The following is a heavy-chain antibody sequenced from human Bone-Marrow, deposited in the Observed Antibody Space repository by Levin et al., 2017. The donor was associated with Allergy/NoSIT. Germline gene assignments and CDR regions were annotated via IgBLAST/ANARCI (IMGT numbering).Heavy chain of an antibody. Sequence: SETLSLTCTVSGGSVSSGSYYWSWIRQPPGKGLEWIGYIYYSGSTNYNPSLKSRVTISVDTSKNQFSLKLSSVTAADTAVYYCASYDWSLDGSGSYFPVYYYGMDVWGQGTTVTVSS. CDR2: IYYSGST. D-gene: IGHD3-10*01. J-gene: IGHJ6*02. CDR3: ASYDWSLDGSGSYFPVYYYGMDV. V-gene: IGHV4-61*01. CDR1: GGSVSSGSYY.